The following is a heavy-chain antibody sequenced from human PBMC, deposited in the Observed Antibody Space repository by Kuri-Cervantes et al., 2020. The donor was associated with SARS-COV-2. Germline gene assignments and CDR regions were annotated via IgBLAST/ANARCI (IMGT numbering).Heavy chain of an antibody. V-gene: IGHV4-59*11. Sequence: GSLRLSCTVSGGSISSHYWSWIRQPPGKGLEWIGYIYYSGSTNYNPSLKSRVTISVDTSKNQFSLKLSSVTAADTAVYYCARGGTLRTYYDFWSGPNHLLANWFDPWGQGTLVTVSS. CDR2: IYYSGST. D-gene: IGHD3-3*01. CDR3: ARGGTLRTYYDFWSGPNHLLANWFDP. J-gene: IGHJ5*02. CDR1: GGSISSHY.